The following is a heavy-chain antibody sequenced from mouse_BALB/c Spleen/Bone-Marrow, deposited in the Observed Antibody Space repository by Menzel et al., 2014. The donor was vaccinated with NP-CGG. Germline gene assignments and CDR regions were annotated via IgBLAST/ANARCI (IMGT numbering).Heavy chain of an antibody. Sequence: EVQLVESGGGLVQPGGSLKLSCAASGFTFSTYGMSWVCQTPDKRLESVASINNNGGSTYYPDSVKGRFTISRDNAKNTLYLQMSSLKSEDTAMYYCARDHVVGYWGQGTLVTVSA. J-gene: IGHJ3*01. V-gene: IGHV5-6-3*01. CDR2: INNNGGST. CDR3: ARDHVVGY. CDR1: GFTFSTYG.